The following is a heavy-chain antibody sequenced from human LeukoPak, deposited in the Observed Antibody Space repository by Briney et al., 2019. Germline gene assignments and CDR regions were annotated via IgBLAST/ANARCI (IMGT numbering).Heavy chain of an antibody. Sequence: SETLSLTCTVSGGSISSYYWNWIRQPPGKGLEWIGYIYYSGSTNYNPSLKSRVTISVDTSKNQFSLKLSSVTAADTAVYYCASDREYYYGSGSFDYWGQGALVTVSS. CDR3: ASDREYYYGSGSFDY. J-gene: IGHJ4*02. CDR2: IYYSGST. D-gene: IGHD3-10*01. V-gene: IGHV4-59*01. CDR1: GGSISSYY.